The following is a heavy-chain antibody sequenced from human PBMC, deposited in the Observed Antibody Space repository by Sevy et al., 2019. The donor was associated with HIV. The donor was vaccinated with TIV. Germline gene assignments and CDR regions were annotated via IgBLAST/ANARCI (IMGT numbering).Heavy chain of an antibody. CDR1: GFTFSSYA. J-gene: IGHJ4*02. CDR3: ARDNTLDYGDSVYFDY. Sequence: GGSLRLSCAASGFTFSSYAMHWVRQAPGKGLEWVAVISYDGSNKYYADSVKGRFTISRDNSKNRRYLQMNSLRAEDTAVYYCARDNTLDYGDSVYFDYWGQGTLVTVSS. V-gene: IGHV3-30*04. CDR2: ISYDGSNK. D-gene: IGHD4-17*01.